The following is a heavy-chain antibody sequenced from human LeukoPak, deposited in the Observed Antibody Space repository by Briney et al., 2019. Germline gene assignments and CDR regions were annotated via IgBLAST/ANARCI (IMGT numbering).Heavy chain of an antibody. V-gene: IGHV3-53*01. J-gene: IGHJ6*02. CDR1: GFTVSSNY. CDR3: ARARGYSGYESKWYYYGMDV. D-gene: IGHD5-12*01. CDR2: IYRGGST. Sequence: GSLRLSCAASGFTVSSNYMSWVRQAPGKGLEWVSVIYRGGSTYYADTVKGRFTISRDKSKNTLYVQMNSLRAEDTAVYYCARARGYSGYESKWYYYGMDVWGQGTTVTVSS.